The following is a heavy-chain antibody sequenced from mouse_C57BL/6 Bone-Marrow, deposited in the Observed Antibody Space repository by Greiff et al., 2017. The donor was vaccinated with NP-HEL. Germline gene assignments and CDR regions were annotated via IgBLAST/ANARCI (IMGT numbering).Heavy chain of an antibody. J-gene: IGHJ3*01. CDR2: IYPYNGVS. CDR3: AREGVYYGYDGFAY. V-gene: IGHV1-31*01. CDR1: GYSFTGYY. Sequence: VQLQQSGPELVKPGASVKISCKASGYSFTGYYMHWVKQSPGNILDWIGYIYPYNGVSSYNQKFKGKATLTVAKSSSTAYMELRSLTSEDSAVYYCAREGVYYGYDGFAYWGQGTLVTVSA. D-gene: IGHD2-2*01.